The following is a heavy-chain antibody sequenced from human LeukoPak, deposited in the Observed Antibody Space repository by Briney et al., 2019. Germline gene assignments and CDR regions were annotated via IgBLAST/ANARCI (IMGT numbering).Heavy chain of an antibody. J-gene: IGHJ4*02. D-gene: IGHD1-26*01. CDR3: AKDVGATSVPYYFDY. CDR2: ISGSGGST. V-gene: IGHV3-23*01. CDR1: GFTFSSYA. Sequence: GGSLRLSCAASGFTFSSYAMSWVRQAPGKGLEWVSAISGSGGSTYYADSVKGRFTISRDNPKNTLYLQMNSLRAEDTAVYYCAKDVGATSVPYYFDYWGQGTLVTVSS.